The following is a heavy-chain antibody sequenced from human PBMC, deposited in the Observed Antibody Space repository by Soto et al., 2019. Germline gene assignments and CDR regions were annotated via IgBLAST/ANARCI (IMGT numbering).Heavy chain of an antibody. CDR2: INSSSSYT. D-gene: IGHD3-22*01. V-gene: IGHV3-11*06. Sequence: VGSLRLSCAASGFTFSDYYMSLIRQAPGKGLEWVSYINSSSSYTNYADCVKGRFTISRDNAKNSLYLQMNSMRAEDTAVYYCARDLDDSSGYLPDYWGQRTLVTVSS. J-gene: IGHJ4*02. CDR3: ARDLDDSSGYLPDY. CDR1: GFTFSDYY.